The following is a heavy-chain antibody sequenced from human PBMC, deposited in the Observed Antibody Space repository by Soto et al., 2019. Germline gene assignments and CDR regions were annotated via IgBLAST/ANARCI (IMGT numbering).Heavy chain of an antibody. D-gene: IGHD3-3*01. J-gene: IGHJ5*02. CDR3: ARRDYSGTVLRFRNWFDP. CDR1: GDSISSRGYF. CDR2: IFYSGST. V-gene: IGHV4-39*01. Sequence: SETLSLTCTVSGDSISSRGYFWGWIRQPPGKGLEWIGSIFYSGSTYYNPPLNSRVTISVDTSKNQFSLKLTSVTAADKAVYYCARRDYSGTVLRFRNWFDPWGQGTLVTVSS.